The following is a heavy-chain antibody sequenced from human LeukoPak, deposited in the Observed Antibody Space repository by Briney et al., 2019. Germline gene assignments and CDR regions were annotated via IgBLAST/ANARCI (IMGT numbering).Heavy chain of an antibody. CDR3: AREESGGYFDY. CDR2: INPTGTGT. Sequence: ASVKVSCKASGYTFSNYYMHWVRQAPGQGLEWMGLINPTGTGTNYAQKFRGRVPLTRGTSKTTVNMELSSLRSEDSAVYYCAREESGGYFDYWGQGTLVTVSS. D-gene: IGHD2-8*02. V-gene: IGHV1-46*01. J-gene: IGHJ4*02. CDR1: GYTFSNYY.